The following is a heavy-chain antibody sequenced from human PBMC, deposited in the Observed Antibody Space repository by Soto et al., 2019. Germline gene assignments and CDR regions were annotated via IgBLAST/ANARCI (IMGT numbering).Heavy chain of an antibody. V-gene: IGHV1-69*06. Sequence: QAQLVQSGAEVKKPGSSVKVSCKASGDTFSSYGISWVRQAPGQGLEWMGGIIPFFGTTNYAQKFQGRVTITADRSSDTAYREVSGLSVEDTAVYVCARLYCGGGRCYGPLDSCCGLDVWGQGTTVTVSS. CDR1: GDTFSSYG. J-gene: IGHJ6*02. D-gene: IGHD2-15*01. CDR2: IIPFFGTT. CDR3: ARLYCGGGRCYGPLDSCCGLDV.